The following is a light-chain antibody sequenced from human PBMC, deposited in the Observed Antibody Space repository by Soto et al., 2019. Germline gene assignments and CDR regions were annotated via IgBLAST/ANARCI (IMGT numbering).Light chain of an antibody. CDR3: QQYGSSSIT. V-gene: IGKV3-20*01. CDR1: QSVSSSY. J-gene: IGKJ5*01. Sequence: IVLTQSPSTLSLSPGERDTPSCRASQSVSSSYLAWYQQKPGQAPRLLIYGASSRATGIPDRFSGSGSGTDFTLTISRLEPEDFAVYYCQQYGSSSITFGQGTRLEIK. CDR2: GAS.